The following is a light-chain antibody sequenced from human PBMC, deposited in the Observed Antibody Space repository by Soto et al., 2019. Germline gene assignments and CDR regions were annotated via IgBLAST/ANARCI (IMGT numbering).Light chain of an antibody. V-gene: IGLV2-14*03. CDR3: RSYSSTTTPYV. J-gene: IGLJ1*01. CDR1: SSDIGGYNF. Sequence: QSVLTQPASVSGSPGPSITISCTGTSSDIGGYNFVSWHQQHPGKAPKLMIYEVSDRPSGVSNRFSGSKSGNTASLTISGLQAEDEADYSCRSYSSTTTPYVFGTGTKVPV. CDR2: EVS.